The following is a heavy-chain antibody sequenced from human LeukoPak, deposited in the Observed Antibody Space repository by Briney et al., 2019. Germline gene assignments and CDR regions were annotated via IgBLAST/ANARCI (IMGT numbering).Heavy chain of an antibody. CDR3: AKVGIAARPYYYMDV. CDR2: IRYDGSNK. J-gene: IGHJ6*03. Sequence: GGSLRLSCAASGFTFSSYGMHWVRQAPGKGLEWVAFIRYDGSNKYYADSVKGRFTISRDNSKNTLYLQMNSLRAEDTAVYYCAKVGIAARPYYYMDVWGKGTTVTVSS. V-gene: IGHV3-30*02. D-gene: IGHD6-6*01. CDR1: GFTFSSYG.